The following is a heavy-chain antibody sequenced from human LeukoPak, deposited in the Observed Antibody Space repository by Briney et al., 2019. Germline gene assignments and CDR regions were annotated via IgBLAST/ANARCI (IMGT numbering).Heavy chain of an antibody. V-gene: IGHV3-21*01. D-gene: IGHD1-26*01. CDR2: ISSSSSYI. J-gene: IGHJ4*02. CDR1: GFTFSSYS. Sequence: GGSLRLSCAASGFTFSSYSMNWVRQAPGKGLEWVSSISSSSSYIYYADSVKGRFTISRDNAKNSQYLQMNSLRAEDTAVYYCARGSIVGVPYYFDYWGQGTLVTVSS. CDR3: ARGSIVGVPYYFDY.